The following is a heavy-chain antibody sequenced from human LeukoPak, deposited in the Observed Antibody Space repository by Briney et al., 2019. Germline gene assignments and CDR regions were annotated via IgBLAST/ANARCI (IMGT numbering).Heavy chain of an antibody. J-gene: IGHJ4*02. V-gene: IGHV4-59*01. Sequence: KPSETLSLTCTVSGGSISSYYWSWIRQPPGKGLEWIGYIYYSGSTNYNPSLKRRVTISVDTSKNQFSLKLSSVTAADTAVYYCARDQVAVAGMGFDYWGQGTLVTVSS. CDR2: IYYSGST. D-gene: IGHD6-19*01. CDR1: GGSISSYY. CDR3: ARDQVAVAGMGFDY.